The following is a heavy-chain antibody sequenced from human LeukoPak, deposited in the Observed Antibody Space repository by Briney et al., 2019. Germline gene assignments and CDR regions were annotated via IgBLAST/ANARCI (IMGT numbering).Heavy chain of an antibody. Sequence: SETLSLTCTVSGGSISSSSYYWGWIRQPPGKGLEWIGSIYYSVSTYYNPSLKSRVTISVDTSKDQSSLKLSSVTAADTAVYYCARRVGASGFDLWGRGTLVTVSS. D-gene: IGHD1-26*01. CDR2: IYYSVST. V-gene: IGHV4-39*01. CDR3: ARRVGASGFDL. CDR1: GGSISSSSYY. J-gene: IGHJ2*01.